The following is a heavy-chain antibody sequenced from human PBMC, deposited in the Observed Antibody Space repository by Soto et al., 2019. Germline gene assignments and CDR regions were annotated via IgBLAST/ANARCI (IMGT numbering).Heavy chain of an antibody. V-gene: IGHV3-48*02. CDR2: SSPRGDTI. J-gene: IGHJ4*02. Sequence: HPGGSLRLSCVASGFSLANYPMNWVRQTPGQGLEWISYSSPRGDTIYYADSVEGRFTISRDNARNSLSLHMSSLRDEDSALYYCAKGPHTNVGWPYYFESWGQGVPVTVSS. CDR3: AKGPHTNVGWPYYFES. D-gene: IGHD6-19*01. CDR1: GFSLANYP.